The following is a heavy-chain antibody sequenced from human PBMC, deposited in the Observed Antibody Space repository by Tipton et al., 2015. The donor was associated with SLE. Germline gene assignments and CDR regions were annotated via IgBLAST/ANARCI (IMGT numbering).Heavy chain of an antibody. V-gene: IGHV4-61*02. CDR1: GGSISFDGYF. CDR3: ARSNSGNHFDY. J-gene: IGHJ4*02. Sequence: TLSLTRTVSGGSISFDGYFWSWLRQPAGKGLEWIGRIYATGNTDYNPSLRSRVTISQVTSKSQFSLKVSSVTAADTAVYYCARSNSGNHFDYWGQGTLVTVSS. D-gene: IGHD6-19*01. CDR2: IYATGNT.